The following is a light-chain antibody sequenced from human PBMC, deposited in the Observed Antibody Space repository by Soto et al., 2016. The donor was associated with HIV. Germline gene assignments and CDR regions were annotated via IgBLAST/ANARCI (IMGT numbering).Light chain of an antibody. V-gene: IGLV3-21*03. J-gene: IGLJ3*02. Sequence: SYVLTQPPSVSVAPGKTAKITCGGHNIGDRSVHWYQQRPGQAPILVVHDDDDRPSGIPERFSGSNSGNTATLTISRVEAGDEADYHCQVWHSSTDHRVFGGGTKLTV. CDR1: NIGDRS. CDR3: QVWHSSTDHRV. CDR2: DDD.